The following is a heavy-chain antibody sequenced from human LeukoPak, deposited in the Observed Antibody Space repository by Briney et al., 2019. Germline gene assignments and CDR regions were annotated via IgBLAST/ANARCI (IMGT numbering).Heavy chain of an antibody. CDR3: ARVLAAPVSLYTGSAIDY. Sequence: ASVKVSCKPSRYTFTDYYLHWVRQAPGQGLEWMGWINSNNGGTKYAQKFQGRVTMTRDTSVSTAYMELSSLRSDDTGVYFCARVLAAPVSLYTGSAIDYWGQGTLVTVSS. J-gene: IGHJ4*02. CDR2: INSNNGGT. D-gene: IGHD1-26*01. V-gene: IGHV1-2*02. CDR1: RYTFTDYY.